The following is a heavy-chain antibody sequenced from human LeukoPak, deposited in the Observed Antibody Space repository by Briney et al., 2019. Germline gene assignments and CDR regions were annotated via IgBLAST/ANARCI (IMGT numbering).Heavy chain of an antibody. D-gene: IGHD3-3*01. CDR2: ISSNGGST. CDR3: ARHYDFWSGYYLDC. Sequence: GGSLRLSCAASGFTFSSYAMHWFRQAPGKGLEYVSAISSNGGSTYYANSVKGRFTISRDNSKNTLYLQMGSLRAEDMAVYYCARHYDFWSGYYLDCWGQGTLVTVSS. J-gene: IGHJ4*02. CDR1: GFTFSSYA. V-gene: IGHV3-64*01.